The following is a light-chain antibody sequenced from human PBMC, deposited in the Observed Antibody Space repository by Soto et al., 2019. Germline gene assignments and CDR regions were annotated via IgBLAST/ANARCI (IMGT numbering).Light chain of an antibody. CDR2: GAS. CDR3: LQTDSYAT. V-gene: IGKV1-39*01. J-gene: IGKJ3*01. Sequence: DIPLTQSPSFLSASVGDRVTITCRASQNIRTSLTWYQQTPGQAPRVVIYGASRLRSGVSDRFSGSGSGTEFTLTITSLQPEDIATYYCLQTDSYATFGPGTKVDVK. CDR1: QNIRTS.